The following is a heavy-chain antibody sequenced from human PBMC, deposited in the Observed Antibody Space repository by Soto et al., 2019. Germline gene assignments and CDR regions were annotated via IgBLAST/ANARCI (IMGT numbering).Heavy chain of an antibody. J-gene: IGHJ6*02. V-gene: IGHV3-23*01. CDR2: ISGSGGST. CDR1: GFTFSSYA. Sequence: LRLSCAASGFTFSSYAMSWVRQAPGKGLEWVSAISGSGGSTYYADSVKGRFTISRDNSKNTLYLQMNSLRAEDTAVYYCAKMDLRDGYKKYYYYYGMDVWGQGTTVTVSS. CDR3: AKMDLRDGYKKYYYYYGMDV. D-gene: IGHD5-12*01.